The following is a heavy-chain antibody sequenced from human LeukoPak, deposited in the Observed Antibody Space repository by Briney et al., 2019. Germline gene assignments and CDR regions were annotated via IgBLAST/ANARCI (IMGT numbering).Heavy chain of an antibody. V-gene: IGHV3-74*03. J-gene: IGHJ4*02. CDR3: ARDKKSGESSEIDY. D-gene: IGHD3-10*01. CDR2: INRDGSTT. CDR1: GFTFSNYW. Sequence: GGSLRLSCAASGFTFSNYWVHWVRQAPGKGLVWVSRINRDGSTTKYADSVKGRFTVSRDNAKNTLNLQMNSLRAEDTAVYYCARDKKSGESSEIDYWGQGTLVSVSS.